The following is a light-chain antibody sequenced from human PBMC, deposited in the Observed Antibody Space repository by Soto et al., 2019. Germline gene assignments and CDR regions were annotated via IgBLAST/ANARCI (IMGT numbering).Light chain of an antibody. J-gene: IGLJ1*01. CDR1: SSDVGAYDY. Sequence: QSVLTQPPSASGSPGQSVTISCTGTSSDVGAYDYVSWYQHYPGKAPKLMIYEVSKRPSGVPDRFSGSKSGNSASLTVSGLQAEDEADYCCAAWDDSLNEYVFGDGTKVTVL. CDR3: AAWDDSLNEYV. V-gene: IGLV2-8*01. CDR2: EVS.